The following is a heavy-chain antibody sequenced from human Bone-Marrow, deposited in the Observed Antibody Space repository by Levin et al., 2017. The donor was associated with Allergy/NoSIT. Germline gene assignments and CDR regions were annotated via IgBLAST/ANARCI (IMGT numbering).Heavy chain of an antibody. CDR2: INSGGTGT. CDR3: AGCRVEPTAPGWCNWFDS. J-gene: IGHJ5*01. Sequence: GESLKISCAASGFTFNSYAMNWVRQAPGKGLGWVSSINSGGTGTYYADSVKGRFTISRDNSKSTLSLQMDSLRAEDAGLYFCAGCRVEPTAPGWCNWFDSWGQGTLVTVSS. CDR1: GFTFNSYA. V-gene: IGHV3-23*01. D-gene: IGHD6-13*01.